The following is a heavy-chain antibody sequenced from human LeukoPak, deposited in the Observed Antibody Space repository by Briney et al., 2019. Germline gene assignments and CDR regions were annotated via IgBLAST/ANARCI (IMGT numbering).Heavy chain of an antibody. CDR3: VRSPACSSGTCYPNWFDP. CDR2: TYPGDSNT. CDR1: GYSFTNNW. V-gene: IGHV5-51*01. Sequence: GESLKTSYKGSGYSFTNNWIGWVRQMPGKGLEWMGITYPGDSNTRYSPSFQGQVTISADKSISSAYLQWSSLKASDTAMYYCVRSPACSSGTCYPNWFDPWGQGTLVTVSS. D-gene: IGHD2-15*01. J-gene: IGHJ5*02.